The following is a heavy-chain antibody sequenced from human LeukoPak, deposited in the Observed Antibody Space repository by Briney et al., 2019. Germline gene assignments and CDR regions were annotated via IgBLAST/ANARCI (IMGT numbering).Heavy chain of an antibody. CDR1: GFTFSSYS. V-gene: IGHV3-21*01. D-gene: IGHD3-10*01. CDR2: ISSSSSYI. J-gene: IGHJ4*02. Sequence: PGGSLRLSCAASGFTFSSYSMNWVRQAPGKGLEWVSSISSSSSYIYYADSVKGRFTISRDNAKNSLYLQMNSLRAEDTAVYYCARDGGAVGGGDYYGSGSQPYYFDYWGQGTLVTVSS. CDR3: ARDGGAVGGGDYYGSGSQPYYFDY.